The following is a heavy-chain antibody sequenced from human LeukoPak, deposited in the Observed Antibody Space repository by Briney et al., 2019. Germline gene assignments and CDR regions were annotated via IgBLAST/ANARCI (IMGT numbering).Heavy chain of an antibody. Sequence: ASVKVSCKTSGYSFILYGISWVRQAPGQGPEWMGWISTSTGDTKYTQKFQGRVTLTTGTSTSTAYMELGSLRSDDTAVYYCARDSSGSYGINDYWGQGTLVTVSS. CDR3: ARDSSGSYGINDY. J-gene: IGHJ4*02. CDR2: ISTSTGDT. D-gene: IGHD1-26*01. V-gene: IGHV1-18*01. CDR1: GYSFILYG.